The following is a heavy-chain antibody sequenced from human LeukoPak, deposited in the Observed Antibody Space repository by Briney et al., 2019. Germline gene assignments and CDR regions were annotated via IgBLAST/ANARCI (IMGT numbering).Heavy chain of an antibody. J-gene: IGHJ4*02. CDR2: IYSGGST. V-gene: IGHV3-66*01. CDR1: GFTVSSNY. CDR3: ATQFYYPR. D-gene: IGHD3-22*01. Sequence: GGSLRLSCAASGFTVSSNYMSWVRQAPGKGLEWVSVIYSGGSTYYADSVKGRFTISRDNSKNMLYLQMNGLRAEDTAVYYCATQFYYPRWGQGTLVTVSS.